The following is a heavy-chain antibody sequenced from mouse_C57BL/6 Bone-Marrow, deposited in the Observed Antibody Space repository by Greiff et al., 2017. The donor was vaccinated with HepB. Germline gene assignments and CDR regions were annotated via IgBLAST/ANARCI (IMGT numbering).Heavy chain of an antibody. CDR1: GYTFTSYG. CDR3: ATLLRYPRFAY. Sequence: VQVVESGAELARPGASVKLSCKASGYTFTSYGISWVKQRTGQGLEWIGEIYPRSGNTYYNEKFKGKATLTADKSSSTAYMELRSLTSEDSAVYFCATLLRYPRFAYWGQGTLVTVSA. D-gene: IGHD1-1*01. J-gene: IGHJ3*01. V-gene: IGHV1-81*01. CDR2: IYPRSGNT.